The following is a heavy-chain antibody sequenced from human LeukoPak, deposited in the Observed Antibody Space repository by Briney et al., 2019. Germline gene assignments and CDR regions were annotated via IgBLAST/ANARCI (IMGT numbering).Heavy chain of an antibody. J-gene: IGHJ4*02. CDR3: ARGSTYYDSSGQVPFDY. Sequence: PGRSLRLSCAASGLTFSSYAMHWVRQAPGKGLEWGSYISGSSSTIYYADSVKGRFTISRDNGKNTLYLQMNSLRAEDTAVYYCARGSTYYDSSGQVPFDYWGQGTLVTVSS. CDR1: GLTFSSYA. D-gene: IGHD3-22*01. V-gene: IGHV3-48*01. CDR2: ISGSSSTI.